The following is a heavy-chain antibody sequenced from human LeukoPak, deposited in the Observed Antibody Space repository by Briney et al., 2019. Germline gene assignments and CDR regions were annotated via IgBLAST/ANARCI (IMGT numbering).Heavy chain of an antibody. D-gene: IGHD3-10*01. CDR2: INGRGGST. CDR1: GFTFSNYA. CDR3: AKDRGIISDY. Sequence: PGGSLRLSCAASGFTFSNYAMSWVRQAPGKGLEWVSSINGRGGSTYYADSVKGRFTISRDNSKNTLYLQMNSLRAEDTAVYYCAKDRGIISDYWGQGTLVTVSS. J-gene: IGHJ4*02. V-gene: IGHV3-23*01.